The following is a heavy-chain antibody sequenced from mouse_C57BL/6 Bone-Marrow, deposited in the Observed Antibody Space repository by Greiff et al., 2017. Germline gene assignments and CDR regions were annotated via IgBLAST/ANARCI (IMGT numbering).Heavy chain of an antibody. CDR3: ALIYCDYDGPVAY. CDR1: GYTFTSYW. V-gene: IGHV1-64*01. J-gene: IGHJ3*01. CDR2: IHPNSGST. Sequence: QVQLQQPGAELVKPGASVKLSCKASGYTFTSYWMHWVKQRSGQGLVWIGMIHPNSGSTNYNEKFKNKATLTVDNSSSTAYMQLGGLTSEDAAVYDSALIYCDYDGPVAYWGRGTLVTVTA. D-gene: IGHD2-4*01.